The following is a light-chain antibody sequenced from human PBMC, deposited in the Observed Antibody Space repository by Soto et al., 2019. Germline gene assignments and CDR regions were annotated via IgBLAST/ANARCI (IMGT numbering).Light chain of an antibody. J-gene: IGKJ1*01. V-gene: IGKV1-16*01. Sequence: DIQMTQSPSSLSASVGDRVTITCRASQGISTYLGWYQQKPGKVPKSLIYSASSLQSGVPSRFSASGSGTEFTLTISDMQPDEFATYYCQQYYRSPWMFGQGTKVEIK. CDR3: QQYYRSPWM. CDR2: SAS. CDR1: QGISTY.